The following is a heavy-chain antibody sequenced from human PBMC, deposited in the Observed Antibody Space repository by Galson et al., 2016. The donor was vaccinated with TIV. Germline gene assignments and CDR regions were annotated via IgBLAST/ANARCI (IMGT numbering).Heavy chain of an antibody. D-gene: IGHD3-10*01. J-gene: IGHJ5*02. Sequence: SVKVSCKASGDTFSNYAISWVRQAPGQGLEWMGRIIPILNIANYAQEFQGRVTITADESTSTVYMELNSLRSDDTAVYYCARGSRGGSPDPKNWFDPWGQGTLVTVSS. CDR1: GDTFSNYA. CDR3: ARGSRGGSPDPKNWFDP. CDR2: IIPILNIA. V-gene: IGHV1-69*04.